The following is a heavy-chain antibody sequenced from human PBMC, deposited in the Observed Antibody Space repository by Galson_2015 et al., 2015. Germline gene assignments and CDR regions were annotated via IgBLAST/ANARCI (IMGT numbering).Heavy chain of an antibody. CDR1: GGTFSSYA. CDR3: ASGCTSCYGGGWFDP. D-gene: IGHD2-2*01. Sequence: SVKVSCKASGGTFSSYAISWVRQAPGQGLEWMGGIIPIFGTANYAQKFQGRVTITADESTSTAYMELSSLRSEDTAVYYCASGCTSCYGGGWFDPWGQGTLVTVSS. V-gene: IGHV1-69*13. CDR2: IIPIFGTA. J-gene: IGHJ5*02.